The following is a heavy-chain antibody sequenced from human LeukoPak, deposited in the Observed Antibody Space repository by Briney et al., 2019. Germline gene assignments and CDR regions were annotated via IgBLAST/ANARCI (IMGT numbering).Heavy chain of an antibody. D-gene: IGHD6-13*01. J-gene: IGHJ3*02. CDR3: ARGYSSSWYDAFDI. CDR2: IIGSGGST. V-gene: IGHV3-23*01. CDR1: GFTFSSNA. Sequence: PGGSLRLSCAAAGFTFSSNAMSWVRQAPGKGLDWVSAIIGSGGSTYYADSVKGRFTISRDNSKNTLYLQMNSLRAEDTAVYYCARGYSSSWYDAFDIWGQGTMVTVSS.